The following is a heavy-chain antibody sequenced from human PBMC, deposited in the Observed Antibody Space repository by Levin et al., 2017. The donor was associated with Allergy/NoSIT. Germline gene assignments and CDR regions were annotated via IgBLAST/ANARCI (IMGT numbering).Heavy chain of an antibody. Sequence: GGSLRLSCAASGFTFDDYAMHWVRQAPGKGLEWVSGISWNSGSIGYADSVKGRFTISRDNAKNSLYLQMNSLRAEDTALYYCAKGEGADVAFDIWGQGTMVTVSS. CDR3: AKGEGADVAFDI. J-gene: IGHJ3*02. CDR1: GFTFDDYA. D-gene: IGHD3-16*01. V-gene: IGHV3-9*01. CDR2: ISWNSGSI.